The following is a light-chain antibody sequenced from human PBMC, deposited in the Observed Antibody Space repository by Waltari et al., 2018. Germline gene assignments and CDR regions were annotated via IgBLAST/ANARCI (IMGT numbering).Light chain of an antibody. Sequence: EIVLTQSPGTLSLSPGERATLSCRASQSVGRSLAWYQQKRGRASSLLIYATSTRATGIPDRFSGSGSGTDFSLTISRLEPEDFAVYYCQHYVRLPVTFGLGTKVEIK. CDR3: QHYVRLPVT. J-gene: IGKJ1*01. V-gene: IGKV3-20*01. CDR2: ATS. CDR1: QSVGRS.